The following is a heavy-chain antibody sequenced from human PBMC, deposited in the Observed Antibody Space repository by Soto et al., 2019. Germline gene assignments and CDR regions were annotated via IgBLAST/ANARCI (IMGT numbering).Heavy chain of an antibody. CDR2: ISDDGDKR. CDR3: AKARVRIVGANSFDY. D-gene: IGHD1-26*01. Sequence: GGYLRLSXVGSGFTFSNYGMHWVRQPPGKGLEWVALISDDGDKRYYADSVRGRLIISRDNSKDTLYLQMNSLGPDDTAVYFCAKARVRIVGANSFDYWGQGTPVTVSS. CDR1: GFTFSNYG. J-gene: IGHJ4*02. V-gene: IGHV3-30*18.